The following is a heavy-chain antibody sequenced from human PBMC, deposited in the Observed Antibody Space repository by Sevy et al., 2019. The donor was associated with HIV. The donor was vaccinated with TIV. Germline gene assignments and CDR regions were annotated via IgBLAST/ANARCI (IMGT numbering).Heavy chain of an antibody. V-gene: IGHV3-7*01. CDR1: GFTFSSYW. Sequence: GGSLRLSCAASGFTFSSYWMSWVRQAPGKGLEWVANIKQDGSEKYYVDSVKGRFTISRDNAKNSLYLQMNSLRAEDTAVYYCAREGYCSSTSCYYYYYYGMDVWGQGTMVTVSS. CDR2: IKQDGSEK. J-gene: IGHJ6*02. D-gene: IGHD2-2*01. CDR3: AREGYCSSTSCYYYYYYGMDV.